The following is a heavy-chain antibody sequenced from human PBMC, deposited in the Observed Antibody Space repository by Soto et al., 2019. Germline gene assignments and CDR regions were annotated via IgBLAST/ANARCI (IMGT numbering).Heavy chain of an antibody. D-gene: IGHD5-18*01. CDR2: IYYSGNT. J-gene: IGHJ3*02. Sequence: SETLSLTCTVSGGSISNENYYWNWIRQPPGKGLEWIGYIYYSGNTYYNPSLQSRLTISLDTSKNQFSLKLSSVTAADTAVYYCARRYGKNAFDIWGQGTMVT. CDR3: ARRYGKNAFDI. CDR1: GGSISNENYY. V-gene: IGHV4-30-4*02.